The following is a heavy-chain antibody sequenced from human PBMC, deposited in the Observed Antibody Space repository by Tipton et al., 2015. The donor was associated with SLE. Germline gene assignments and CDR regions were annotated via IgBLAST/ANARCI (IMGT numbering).Heavy chain of an antibody. CDR1: GGSITGYH. J-gene: IGHJ3*01. Sequence: TLSLTCTVSGGSITGYHWSWIRQPPGKGLEWIGYVYYTGTTNYDPSLKSRVTISVDTSKNQFSLKLTSVTAADTAVYYCARALPFNYDFWSGYSTDPFDVWGQGTMVTVSA. CDR2: VYYTGTT. D-gene: IGHD3-3*01. CDR3: ARALPFNYDFWSGYSTDPFDV. V-gene: IGHV4-59*01.